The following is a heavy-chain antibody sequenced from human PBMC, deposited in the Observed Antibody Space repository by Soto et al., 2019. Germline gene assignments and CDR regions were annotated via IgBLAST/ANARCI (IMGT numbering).Heavy chain of an antibody. CDR3: ARVISSGYYREYYFDY. Sequence: ASVKVSCKASGGTFSSYAISWVRQAPGQGLEWMGGIIPIFGTANYAQKFQGRVTITADESTSTAYMELSSLRSEDTAVYHCARVISSGYYREYYFDYWGQGTLVTVSS. D-gene: IGHD3-22*01. V-gene: IGHV1-69*13. J-gene: IGHJ4*02. CDR2: IIPIFGTA. CDR1: GGTFSSYA.